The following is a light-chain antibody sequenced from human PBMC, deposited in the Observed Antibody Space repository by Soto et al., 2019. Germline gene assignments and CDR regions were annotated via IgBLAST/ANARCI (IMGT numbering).Light chain of an antibody. V-gene: IGLV2-14*01. CDR3: YSYTTSSTWV. Sequence: QSALTQPASVSGSPGQSIAISCTGTSSDVGGYNYVSWYQQHPGKAPKLMIYEVSNRPSGVSNRFSGSKSDNTASLTISGLQAEDEADYYCYSYTTSSTWVFGGGTKLTVL. J-gene: IGLJ3*02. CDR1: SSDVGGYNY. CDR2: EVS.